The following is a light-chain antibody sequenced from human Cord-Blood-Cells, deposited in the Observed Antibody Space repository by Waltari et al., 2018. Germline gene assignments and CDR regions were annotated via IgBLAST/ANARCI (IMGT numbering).Light chain of an antibody. J-gene: IGLJ3*02. V-gene: IGLV2-23*01. CDR1: SSDVGSSNL. CDR3: CSYAGSSTWV. CDR2: EGS. Sequence: QSALTQPASVSASPGQSITISCTGTSSDVGSSNLVSWYQQHPGKAPKLMIYEGSKLPSGVSNRFSGSKSGNTASLTSSGLQAEDEADYYCCSYAGSSTWVFGGGTKLTVL.